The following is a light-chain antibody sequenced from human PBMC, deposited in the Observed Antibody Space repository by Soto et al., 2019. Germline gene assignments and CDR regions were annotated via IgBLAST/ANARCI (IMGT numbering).Light chain of an antibody. CDR1: SSDVGGYNY. Sequence: QSALTQPASVSGSPGQSITISCTGTSSDVGGYNYVSWYQQHPGKAPKLMIYDVSNRPSGVSNRFSGSKSGNTASLTISGLQAEDEAEYYCSSYTSSSTLNDVVFGGGTKLTVL. J-gene: IGLJ2*01. CDR2: DVS. CDR3: SSYTSSSTLNDVV. V-gene: IGLV2-14*01.